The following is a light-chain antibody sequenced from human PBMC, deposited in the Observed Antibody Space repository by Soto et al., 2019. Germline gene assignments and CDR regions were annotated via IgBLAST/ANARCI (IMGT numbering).Light chain of an antibody. CDR3: QQYNSYSKLT. V-gene: IGKV1-5*01. CDR2: DAS. J-gene: IGKJ4*01. Sequence: DIQMTQSPSTLSASVGDRVTITCRASQSISSWLAWYQQKPGKAPKLLIYDASSLESGVPSRFSGSGSGTECTLTISSLQPDDFATYYCQQYNSYSKLTFGGGTKVDNK. CDR1: QSISSW.